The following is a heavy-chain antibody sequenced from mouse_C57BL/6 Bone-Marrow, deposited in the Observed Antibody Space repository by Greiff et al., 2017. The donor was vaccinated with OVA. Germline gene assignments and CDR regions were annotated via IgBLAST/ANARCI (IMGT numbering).Heavy chain of an antibody. CDR2: IDPSDSYT. CDR1: GYTFTSYW. V-gene: IGHV1-50*01. J-gene: IGHJ1*03. D-gene: IGHD1-1*01. Sequence: QVQLQQPGAELVKPGASVKLSCKASGYTFTSYWMQWVKQRPGQGLEWIGEIDPSDSYTNYNQKFKGKATLTVDTSSSTAYMQLSSLTSEDSAVYYCARYHGSSYWYFDVWGTGTTVTVSS. CDR3: ARYHGSSYWYFDV.